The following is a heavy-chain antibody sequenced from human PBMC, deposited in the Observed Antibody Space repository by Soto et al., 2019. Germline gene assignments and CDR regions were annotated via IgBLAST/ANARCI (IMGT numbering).Heavy chain of an antibody. D-gene: IGHD3-16*02. CDR3: AHEYIWGSYRYLDV. CDR2: IYWDDDK. V-gene: IGHV2-5*02. CDR1: GFSLSTNGVG. Sequence: SGPTLVNPTQTLTLTCTFSGFSLSTNGVGVGWIRQPPGKALEWLAVIYWDDDKVYSPSLRSRLTITKDTSKNQVVLTMTDMDPVDTATFFCAHEYIWGSYRYLDVWGKGTTVTVSS. J-gene: IGHJ6*04.